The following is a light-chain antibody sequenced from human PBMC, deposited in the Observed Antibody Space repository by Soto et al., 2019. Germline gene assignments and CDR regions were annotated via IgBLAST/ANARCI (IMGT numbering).Light chain of an antibody. CDR1: SSSIGAGYD. V-gene: IGLV1-40*01. CDR3: SSYAGSSNV. CDR2: EVN. J-gene: IGLJ1*01. Sequence: QSVLTQPPSVSGAPGQRVTISCTGSSSSIGAGYDIHWYQQHPGKAPKLMIYEVNKRPSGVPDRFSGSKSGNTASLTVSGLQAEDEADYYCSSYAGSSNVFGTGTKVTVL.